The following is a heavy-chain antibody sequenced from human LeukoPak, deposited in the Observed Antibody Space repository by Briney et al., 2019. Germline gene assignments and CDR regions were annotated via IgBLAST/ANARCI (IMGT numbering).Heavy chain of an antibody. CDR2: IYDSGST. D-gene: IGHD3-10*01. CDR3: ARVGYSASGNYYNDRGAFDY. J-gene: IGHJ4*02. V-gene: IGHV4-59*01. Sequence: SETLSLTCTVSGGSISSYYWSWIRQPPGKGLEWYGYIYDSGSTNYNPSLKSRVTISVDTSKSQFSLKLSSVSAVDTAVYYCARVGYSASGNYYNDRGAFDYWGQGTLVTVSS. CDR1: GGSISSYY.